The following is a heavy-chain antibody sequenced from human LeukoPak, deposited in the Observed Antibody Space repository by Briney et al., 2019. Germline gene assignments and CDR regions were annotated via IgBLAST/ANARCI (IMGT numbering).Heavy chain of an antibody. Sequence: GGSLRLSCAASGFPFSSYAMSWVRRAPGKGLEWVSAISGSGGSTYYADSVKGRSTISRDNSKNTLYLQMNSLRAEDTAVYYCAKDRSRIAARGPFDYWGQGTLVTVSS. CDR2: ISGSGGST. D-gene: IGHD6-13*01. CDR3: AKDRSRIAARGPFDY. J-gene: IGHJ4*02. V-gene: IGHV3-23*01. CDR1: GFPFSSYA.